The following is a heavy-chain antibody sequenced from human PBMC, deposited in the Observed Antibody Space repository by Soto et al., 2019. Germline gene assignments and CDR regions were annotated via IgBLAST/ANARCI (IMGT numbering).Heavy chain of an antibody. CDR1: GFTFSSYA. V-gene: IGHV3-23*03. CDR2: IYNGGGT. J-gene: IGHJ3*02. Sequence: EVQLLESGGGLVQPGGSLRLSCAASGFTFSSYAMSWVRQAPGKGLEWVSVIYNGGGTYYADSVKGRFTLSRDNSKNTLYLQMNNLRAEDTAVYYCARVAGNPWNPRNGLDMWGQGTMVTVSS. CDR3: ARVAGNPWNPRNGLDM. D-gene: IGHD1-1*01.